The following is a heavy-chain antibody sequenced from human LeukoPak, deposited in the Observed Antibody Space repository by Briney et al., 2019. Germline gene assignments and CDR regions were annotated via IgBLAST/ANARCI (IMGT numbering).Heavy chain of an antibody. CDR2: IYYSGST. D-gene: IGHD1-26*01. CDR1: GGSVSSGSYY. Sequence: SETLSLTCTVSGGSVSSGSYYWSWIRQPPGKGLEWIGYIYYSGSTNYNPSLKSRVTTSVDTSKNQFSLKLSSVTAADTAVYYCARVAAGPGGSYHLLHYFDYWGQGTLVTVSS. J-gene: IGHJ4*02. CDR3: ARVAAGPGGSYHLLHYFDY. V-gene: IGHV4-61*01.